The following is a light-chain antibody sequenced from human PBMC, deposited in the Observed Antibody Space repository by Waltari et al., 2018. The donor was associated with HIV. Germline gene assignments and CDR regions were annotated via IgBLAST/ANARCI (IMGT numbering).Light chain of an antibody. V-gene: IGLV3-9*01. CDR2: RDS. J-gene: IGLJ2*01. CDR1: NIGSKK. CDR3: QVWDSSTHVV. Sequence: SYELTQPLSVSVALGQQARITCGGNNIGSKKVHWYQQKPGQAPVLVIYRDSNRPSVIPERFSGSNSGNTATLTISRAQAVDEADYYCQVWDSSTHVVFGGGTKLTVL.